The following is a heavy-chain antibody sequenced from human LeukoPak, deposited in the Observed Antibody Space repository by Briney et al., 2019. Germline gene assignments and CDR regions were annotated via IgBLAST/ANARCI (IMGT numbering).Heavy chain of an antibody. J-gene: IGHJ3*02. CDR2: IYFSGST. V-gene: IGHV4-39*07. D-gene: IGHD2-15*01. CDR1: GGSIRSSSYY. CDR3: ARPRNCSGGSCYHAFDI. Sequence: KSSETLSLTCTVSGGSIRSSSYYWGWIRQPPGKGLEWIGSIYFSGSTDYNPSRKSRVIISVDTSKNQFSLKLSSVTAADTAVYYCARPRNCSGGSCYHAFDIWGQGTMVTVSS.